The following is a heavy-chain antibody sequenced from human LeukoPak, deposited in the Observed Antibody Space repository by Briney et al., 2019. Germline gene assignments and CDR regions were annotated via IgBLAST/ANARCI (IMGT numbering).Heavy chain of an antibody. V-gene: IGHV1-69*13. CDR2: IIPIFGTA. CDR1: GGTFSSYA. Sequence: SVKVSCKASGGTFSSYAISWVRQAPGQGLEWMGGIIPIFGTANYAQKFQGRVTITADESTSTAYMELSSLRSEDTAVYYCARDWNTYYYDSSGYYPLQDGMDVWGQGTTVTVSS. D-gene: IGHD3-22*01. J-gene: IGHJ6*02. CDR3: ARDWNTYYYDSSGYYPLQDGMDV.